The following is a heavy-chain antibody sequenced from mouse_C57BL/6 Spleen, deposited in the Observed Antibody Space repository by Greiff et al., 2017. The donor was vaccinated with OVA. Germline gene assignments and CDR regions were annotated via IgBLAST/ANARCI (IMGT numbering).Heavy chain of an antibody. CDR2: IDPADGEP. J-gene: IGHJ3*01. CDR1: GFNIKDYY. D-gene: IGHD4-1*01. Sequence: EVQLVESGAELVKPGASVKLSCTASGFNIKDYYMHWVKQRTEQGLEWIGRIDPADGEPKYAPKFQGKATITADTSSNTAYLQLSSLTSEDTAVYYCARDWDGFAYWGQGTLVTVSA. CDR3: ARDWDGFAY. V-gene: IGHV14-2*01.